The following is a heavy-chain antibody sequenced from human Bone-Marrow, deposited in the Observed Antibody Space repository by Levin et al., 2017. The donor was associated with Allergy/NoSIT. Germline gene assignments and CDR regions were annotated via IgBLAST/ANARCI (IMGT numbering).Heavy chain of an antibody. CDR3: ARGELGSGYLFGY. Sequence: GGSLRLSCKTSGYTFTSFDINWVRQATGQGLEWMGWMYPNSDNAGYAQKFQGRVTMTRNTSISTAYMELSSLRSEDTAIYYCARGELGSGYLFGYWGQGTLVTVSS. CDR2: MYPNSDNA. J-gene: IGHJ4*02. CDR1: GYTFTSFD. D-gene: IGHD5-12*01. V-gene: IGHV1-8*01.